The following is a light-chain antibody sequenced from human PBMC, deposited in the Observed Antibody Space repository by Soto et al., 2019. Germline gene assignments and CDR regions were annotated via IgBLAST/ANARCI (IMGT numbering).Light chain of an antibody. CDR1: QSVSSRH. V-gene: IGKV3-20*01. J-gene: IGKJ2*01. Sequence: EIVLTQSPGTLSLSPGERATLSCRASQSVSSRHLAWYQQKPGQAPRLLIYGTSSRATGIPDRFSGSGSGTDFTLTISRLEPEDFAVYYCQQYDNSSRYTFGQGTKLEIK. CDR2: GTS. CDR3: QQYDNSSRYT.